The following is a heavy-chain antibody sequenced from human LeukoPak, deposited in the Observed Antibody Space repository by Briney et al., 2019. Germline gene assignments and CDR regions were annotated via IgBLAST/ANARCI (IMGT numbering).Heavy chain of an antibody. CDR3: AKSSSSSGQ. V-gene: IGHV3-23*01. CDR2: ISDSGGST. CDR1: GGSISSNN. J-gene: IGHJ4*02. D-gene: IGHD6-6*01. Sequence: GTLSLTCAVSGGSISSNNWWWSWVRQAPGKGLEWVSAISDSGGSTYYTDSVKGRFTISRDNSKNTLYLQMNSLRAEDTAVYYCAKSSSSSGQWGQGTLVTISS.